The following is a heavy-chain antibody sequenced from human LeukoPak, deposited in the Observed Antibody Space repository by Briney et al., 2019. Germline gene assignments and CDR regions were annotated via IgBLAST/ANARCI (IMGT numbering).Heavy chain of an antibody. D-gene: IGHD2-15*01. Sequence: NPSETLSLTCTVSGGSISSGSYYWSWIRQPAGKGLEWIGRIYTSGSTNYNPSLKSRVTISVDTSKNQFSLKLYSVTAADTAVYFCARVDGSCSGGSCPSGNWFDPWGQGTLVTVSS. CDR3: ARVDGSCSGGSCPSGNWFDP. CDR1: GGSISSGSYY. V-gene: IGHV4-61*02. J-gene: IGHJ5*02. CDR2: IYTSGST.